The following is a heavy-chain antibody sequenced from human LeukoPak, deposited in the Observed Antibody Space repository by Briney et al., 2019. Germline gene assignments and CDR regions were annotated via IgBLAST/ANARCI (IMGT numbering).Heavy chain of an antibody. V-gene: IGHV1-46*01. D-gene: IGHD3-22*01. CDR2: INPSGGST. CDR3: ARGINAGYSSGYYYLSNAFDI. J-gene: IGHJ3*02. Sequence: ASVKVSCKASGYTFTSYYMHWVRQAPGQGLEWMGIINPSGGSTSYAQKFQGRVTMTRDMSTSTVYMELSSLRSEDTAVYYCARGINAGYSSGYYYLSNAFDIWGQGTMVTVSS. CDR1: GYTFTSYY.